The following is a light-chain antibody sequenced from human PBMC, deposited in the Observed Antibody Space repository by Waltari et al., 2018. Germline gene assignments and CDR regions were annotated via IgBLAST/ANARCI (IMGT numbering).Light chain of an antibody. Sequence: QSVLTQPPSASGTPGQMVSISCSGSSSNIGSNSVDWYQQVPGTAPKLLIYRNNQRPSGVPDRFSGSRSGTSASLAISGLRSEDEADYYCATWYDSLSGPVFGGGTKVTVL. CDR3: ATWYDSLSGPV. CDR2: RNN. J-gene: IGLJ2*01. CDR1: SSNIGSNS. V-gene: IGLV1-47*01.